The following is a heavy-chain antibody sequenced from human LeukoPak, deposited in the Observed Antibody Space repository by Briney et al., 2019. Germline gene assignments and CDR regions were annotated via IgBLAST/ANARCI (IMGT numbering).Heavy chain of an antibody. CDR1: GGTFSSYA. CDR3: ARGMDYGDYYYGMDV. V-gene: IGHV1-69*13. D-gene: IGHD4-17*01. J-gene: IGHJ6*02. CDR2: IIPIFGTA. Sequence: ASVKVSYKASGGTFSSYAISWVRQAPGQGLEWMGGIIPIFGTANYAQKFQGRVTITADESTSTAYMELSSLRSEDTAAYYCARGMDYGDYYYGMDVWGQGTTVTVSS.